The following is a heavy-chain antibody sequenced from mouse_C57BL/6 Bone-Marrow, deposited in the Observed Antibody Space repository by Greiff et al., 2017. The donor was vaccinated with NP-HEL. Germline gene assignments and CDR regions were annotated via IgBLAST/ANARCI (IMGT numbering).Heavy chain of an antibody. D-gene: IGHD2-13*01. J-gene: IGHJ3*01. CDR1: GYTFTGYW. Sequence: QVQLKQSGAELMKPGASVKLSCKATGYTFTGYWIEWVKQRPGHGLEWIGEILPGSGSTNYNEKFKGKATFTADTSSNTASMQVSSLTTEDSSIYYWAGGGDYEEEWFAYWGQGTLVTVSA. CDR2: ILPGSGST. CDR3: AGGGDYEEEWFAY. V-gene: IGHV1-9*01.